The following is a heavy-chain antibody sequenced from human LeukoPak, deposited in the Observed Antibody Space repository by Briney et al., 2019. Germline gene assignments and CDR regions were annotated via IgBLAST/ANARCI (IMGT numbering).Heavy chain of an antibody. J-gene: IGHJ5*02. CDR3: ATNILVRDIINWFDP. D-gene: IGHD3-10*01. V-gene: IGHV1-2*02. CDR1: GYSFADYY. CDR2: IKPNSGGT. Sequence: ASVKVSCKASGYSFADYYMHWVRQAPGQGREWMGWIKPNSGGTRSAQKFQGRVTMTRDTSISTAYMELSSLRYDDTAVYYCATNILVRDIINWFDPWGQGTLVTVSS.